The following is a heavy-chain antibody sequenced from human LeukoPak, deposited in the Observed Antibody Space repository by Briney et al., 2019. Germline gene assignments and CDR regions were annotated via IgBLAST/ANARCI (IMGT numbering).Heavy chain of an antibody. D-gene: IGHD3-16*01. J-gene: IGHJ4*02. CDR2: IQSNGNT. CDR3: ARGAGLFGGYLDS. Sequence: PSETLSLTGTVSDDSINNNFWNWIRQPPGKRLEWIGYIQSNGNTNYSPFLKGRLTMSADTSKNQFSLRLTSVTAADTAIYYCARGAGLFGGYLDSWGQGTLVTVSS. CDR1: DDSINNNF. V-gene: IGHV4-4*08.